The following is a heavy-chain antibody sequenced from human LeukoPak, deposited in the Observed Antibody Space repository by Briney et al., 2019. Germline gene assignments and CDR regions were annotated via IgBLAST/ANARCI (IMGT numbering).Heavy chain of an antibody. CDR1: GDSIGNYY. Sequence: SETLSLTCTVSGDSIGNYYWSWIRQPPGKGLEWIGYIYYSGSTNYTPSLKSRVTISLDTSKNQFSLKLSSVTAADTAVYYCARESSSAYYDWFDSWGQGTLVTVSS. J-gene: IGHJ5*01. V-gene: IGHV4-59*01. CDR3: ARESSSAYYDWFDS. D-gene: IGHD1-26*01. CDR2: IYYSGST.